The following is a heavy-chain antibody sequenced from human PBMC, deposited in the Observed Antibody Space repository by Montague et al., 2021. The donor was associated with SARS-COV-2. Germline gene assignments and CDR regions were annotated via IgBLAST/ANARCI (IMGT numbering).Heavy chain of an antibody. CDR1: GFTFSSYA. CDR3: ASPRGPSYYDILTGSAFDY. V-gene: IGHV3-30-3*01. J-gene: IGHJ4*02. D-gene: IGHD3-9*01. CDR2: ISYDGSNK. Sequence: SLRLSCAASGFTFSSYAMHWVRQAPGKGLEWVAVISYDGSNKYYADSVKGRFTISRDNSKNTLYLQMNSLRAEDTAVYYFASPRGPSYYDILTGSAFDYWGQGTRVTVPS.